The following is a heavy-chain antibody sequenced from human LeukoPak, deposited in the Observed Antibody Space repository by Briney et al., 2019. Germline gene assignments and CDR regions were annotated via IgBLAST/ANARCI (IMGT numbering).Heavy chain of an antibody. J-gene: IGHJ4*02. CDR2: VSASGGTT. Sequence: PGGSLRLSCTASGFTFSSYAMSWVRQAPGKGLEWVPAVSASGGTTYYADSVKGRFTISRDNSKNILELQMNNLRGEDTAVYFCAKSVKSITVMTPLHHWGPGTRVSVSS. CDR1: GFTFSSYA. V-gene: IGHV3-23*01. D-gene: IGHD2-21*02. CDR3: AKSVKSITVMTPLHH.